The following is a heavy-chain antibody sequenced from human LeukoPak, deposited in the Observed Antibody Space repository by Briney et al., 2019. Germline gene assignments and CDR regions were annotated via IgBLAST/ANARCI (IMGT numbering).Heavy chain of an antibody. CDR1: GFTVSSRY. J-gene: IGHJ4*02. Sequence: PGGSLRLSCAASGFTVSSRYMTWGRQAPGKGLDWVANIKQDGTDKYYVDSVKGRFTISRDNAKNLLYLQMNSLRAEDTAVYYCAREKLDTRGYVDYWGQGTLVTVSS. CDR2: IKQDGTDK. V-gene: IGHV3-7*01. CDR3: AREKLDTRGYVDY. D-gene: IGHD3-22*01.